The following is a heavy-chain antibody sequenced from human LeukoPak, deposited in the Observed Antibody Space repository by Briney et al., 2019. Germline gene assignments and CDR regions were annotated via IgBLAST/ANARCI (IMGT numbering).Heavy chain of an antibody. CDR3: ARGYPLDWNYFDY. J-gene: IGHJ4*02. D-gene: IGHD3/OR15-3a*01. V-gene: IGHV3-7*01. Sequence: GGSLRLSCAASGFTFSSYWMSWVRQAPGKGLEWVANIKQDGSEKYYVDSVKGRFTISRDNAKNSLYLQMNSLRAEDTAVYYCARGYPLDWNYFDYWGQGTLVTLSS. CDR1: GFTFSSYW. CDR2: IKQDGSEK.